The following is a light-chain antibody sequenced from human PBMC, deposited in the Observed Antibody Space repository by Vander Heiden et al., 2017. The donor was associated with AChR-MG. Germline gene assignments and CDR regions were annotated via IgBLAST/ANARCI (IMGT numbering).Light chain of an antibody. V-gene: IGLV6-57*03. CDR2: EDV. CDR1: GGSLATRY. J-gene: IGLJ3*02. Sequence: LLTQPHSVSGFPGPTVALPCSRGGGSLATRYVQWSQPRPGRGPTTVIYEDVKRPSGVSDRFSGAIDRSSNSASLTIAGLQPEDEADYCCQSYVNNTWVFGGGTKLTVL. CDR3: QSYVNNTWV.